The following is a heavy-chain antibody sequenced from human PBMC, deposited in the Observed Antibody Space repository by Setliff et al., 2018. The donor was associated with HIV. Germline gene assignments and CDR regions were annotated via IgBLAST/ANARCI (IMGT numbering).Heavy chain of an antibody. J-gene: IGHJ4*02. D-gene: IGHD3-22*01. CDR1: GFTFRSYW. CDR3: ARDQTYYFDSSGYSLGY. CDR2: INSDGSSR. V-gene: IGHV3-74*01. Sequence: GESLKISCAASGFTFRSYWMHWVRQAPGPGKGLVWVSRINSDGSSRSYADSVKGRFTISRDNAKNTLYLQMNSLRADDTAVYYCARDQTYYFDSSGYSLGYWGQGTLV.